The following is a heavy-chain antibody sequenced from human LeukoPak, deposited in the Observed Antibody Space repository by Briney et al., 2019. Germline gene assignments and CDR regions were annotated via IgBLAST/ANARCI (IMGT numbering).Heavy chain of an antibody. D-gene: IGHD3-22*01. CDR2: INHSGST. CDR1: GGSFSGYY. CDR3: ARGRGASLYYYDSSGYYLLDY. V-gene: IGHV4-34*01. J-gene: IGHJ4*02. Sequence: SETLSLTCAVYGGSFSGYYWSWIRQPPGKGLEWIGEINHSGSTNYNPSLKSRVTISVDTSKNQFSLKLSSVTAADTAVYYCARGRGASLYYYDSSGYYLLDYWGQGTLVTVSS.